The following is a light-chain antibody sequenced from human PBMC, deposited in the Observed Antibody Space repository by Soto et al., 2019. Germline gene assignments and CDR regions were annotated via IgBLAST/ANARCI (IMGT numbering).Light chain of an antibody. CDR3: QTWGTGIDWV. J-gene: IGLJ3*02. CDR2: LNSDGSH. V-gene: IGLV4-69*01. CDR1: SGHSSYA. Sequence: QLVLTQSPSASASLGDSVKLTCTLSSGHSSYAIAWHQQQPEKGPRYLMKLNSDGSHSKGDGIPDRFSGSSSGAERYLTISSLQSEEEADYYCQTWGTGIDWVFGGGTKLTVL.